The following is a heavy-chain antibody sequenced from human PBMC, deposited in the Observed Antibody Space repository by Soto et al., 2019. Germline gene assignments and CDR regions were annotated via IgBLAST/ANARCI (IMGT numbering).Heavy chain of an antibody. CDR1: GGSVSSDKYL. V-gene: IGHV4-39*01. CDR3: ARHDDHRSPPLGFHI. CDR2: IRYGGATSGTT. D-gene: IGHD3-10*01. Sequence: QVQLQESGPRLVKPSETLTLKCTVSGGSVSSDKYLWGWIRQPPGKGLEWVASIRYGGATSGTTFYNPSLGGRLTLSLDTSADQVSLRLTSVTATDTAVYYCARHDDHRSPPLGFHIWGQGTLVTVSS. J-gene: IGHJ3*02.